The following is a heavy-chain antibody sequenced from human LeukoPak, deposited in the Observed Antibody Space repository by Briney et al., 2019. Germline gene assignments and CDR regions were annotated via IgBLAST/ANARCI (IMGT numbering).Heavy chain of an antibody. V-gene: IGHV4-4*07. CDR2: IYPSRST. Sequence: SETLSLTCTVSGDSISSYYWSWIRQPAGKGLEWIGRIYPSRSTNYNPSLKSRVTMSVDTSENQFSLKLSSVTAADTAVYYCATNGPAYSYGPWDDAFDIWGQGTIVTVSS. D-gene: IGHD5-18*01. J-gene: IGHJ3*02. CDR3: ATNGPAYSYGPWDDAFDI. CDR1: GDSISSYY.